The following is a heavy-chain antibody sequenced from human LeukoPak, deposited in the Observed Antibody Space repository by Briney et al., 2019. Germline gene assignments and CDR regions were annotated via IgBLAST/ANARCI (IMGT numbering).Heavy chain of an antibody. J-gene: IGHJ5*02. D-gene: IGHD3-16*01. CDR2: IYTSGST. CDR1: GGSMTSYY. Sequence: PSETLSLTCTVSGGSMTSYYWNWIRQPAGKGLEWIGRIYTSGSTHYNPSLKSRVIMSVDTSKNHFSLKLSSVTAADTAVYYCARSLYQLNWFDPWGLGTQVTVSS. CDR3: ARSLYQLNWFDP. V-gene: IGHV4-4*07.